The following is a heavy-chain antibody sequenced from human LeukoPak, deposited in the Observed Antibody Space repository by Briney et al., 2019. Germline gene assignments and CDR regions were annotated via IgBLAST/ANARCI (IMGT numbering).Heavy chain of an antibody. J-gene: IGHJ3*02. CDR3: ARAPPPTIFGVVINDAFDI. CDR1: GGSFSGYY. V-gene: IGHV4-34*01. Sequence: NSSETLSLTCAVYGGSFSGYYWSWIRQPPGKGLEWIGEINHSGNTNYNPSLKSRVTISVDTSKNQFSLKLSSVTAADTAVYYCARAPPPTIFGVVINDAFDIWGQGTMVTVSS. CDR2: INHSGNT. D-gene: IGHD3-3*01.